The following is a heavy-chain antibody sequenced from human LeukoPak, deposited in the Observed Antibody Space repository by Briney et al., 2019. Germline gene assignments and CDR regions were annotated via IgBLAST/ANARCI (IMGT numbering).Heavy chain of an antibody. D-gene: IGHD3-10*01. CDR3: ARVFGSGDRFDP. V-gene: IGHV4-59*01. CDR1: GGSISSYY. CDR2: IYYSGST. Sequence: SETLSLTCTVSGGSISSYYWSWIRQPPGKGLEWIGYIYYSGSTNYNPSLKSRVTISVDTSKNQFSLKLSSVTAADTAVYYCARVFGSGDRFDPWGQGTLVTVSS. J-gene: IGHJ5*02.